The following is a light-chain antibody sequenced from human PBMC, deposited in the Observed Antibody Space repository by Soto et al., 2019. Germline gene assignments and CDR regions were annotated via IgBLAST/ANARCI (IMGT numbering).Light chain of an antibody. Sequence: DIQMTQSPSTLSASVGDRVTITCRASQSINSCLAWYQQKPGKAPKLLIYMASTLESGVPSRFSGSGSGTEFTLTISSLQPDDFATYFCQQYNNYWTFGQGTKVDIK. CDR2: MAS. V-gene: IGKV1-5*03. CDR3: QQYNNYWT. CDR1: QSINSC. J-gene: IGKJ1*01.